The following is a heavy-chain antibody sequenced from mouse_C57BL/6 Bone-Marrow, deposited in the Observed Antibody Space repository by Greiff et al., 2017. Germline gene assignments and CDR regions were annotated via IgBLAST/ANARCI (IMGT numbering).Heavy chain of an antibody. V-gene: IGHV1-39*01. J-gene: IGHJ2*01. Sequence: EVQLQESGPELVKPGASVKISCKASGYSFTDYNMNWVKQSNGKSLEWIGVINPNYGTTSYNQKFKGKATLTVDQSSSTAYMQLNSLTSEDSAVYYCARSGSSGYLYYFDYWGQGTTLTVSS. D-gene: IGHD3-2*02. CDR2: INPNYGTT. CDR1: GYSFTDYN. CDR3: ARSGSSGYLYYFDY.